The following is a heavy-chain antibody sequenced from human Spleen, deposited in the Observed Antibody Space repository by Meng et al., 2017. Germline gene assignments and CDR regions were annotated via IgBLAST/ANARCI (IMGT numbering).Heavy chain of an antibody. Sequence: GESLKTPRQGPGYRFSDYWIGWARQMSGKGLEWMGVIYPGDSDTRYSPSFQGQVTISADKSISTAYLQWSSLKASDTAIYYCARRYSTGLHHLDYWGQGTLVTVSS. CDR2: IYPGDSDT. CDR3: ARRYSTGLHHLDY. CDR1: GYRFSDYW. V-gene: IGHV5-51*01. D-gene: IGHD6-19*01. J-gene: IGHJ4*02.